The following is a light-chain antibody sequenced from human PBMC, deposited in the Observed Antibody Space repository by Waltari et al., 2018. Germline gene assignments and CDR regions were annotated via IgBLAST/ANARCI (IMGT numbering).Light chain of an antibody. Sequence: EIVMTQSPATLSVSPGERATLSCRASQSVSSNLAWYQQQPGQAPRLLIYGASTRATGIPARFSGSGSGTEFTLTISSLQSEDFAVYYCQQYNNWQFTFGPGTKVDIK. V-gene: IGKV3-15*01. CDR3: QQYNNWQFT. CDR2: GAS. CDR1: QSVSSN. J-gene: IGKJ3*01.